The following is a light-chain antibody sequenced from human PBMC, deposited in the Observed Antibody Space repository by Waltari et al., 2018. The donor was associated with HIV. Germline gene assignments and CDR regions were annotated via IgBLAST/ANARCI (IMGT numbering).Light chain of an antibody. CDR2: RNN. CDR1: SSNIGGNS. CDR3: AAWDGSLSVVV. V-gene: IGLV1-47*01. Sequence: QSVLTQPPSASGTPGRRVPISCSGSSSNIGGNSVYWYQQLPGTAPKLLIYRNNQRPSGVPDRFSGSKSGTSASLAISGLRSEDEADYYCAAWDGSLSVVVFGGGTKLTVL. J-gene: IGLJ2*01.